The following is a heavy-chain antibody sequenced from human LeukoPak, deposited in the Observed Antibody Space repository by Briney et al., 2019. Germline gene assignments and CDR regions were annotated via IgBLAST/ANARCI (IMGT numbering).Heavy chain of an antibody. D-gene: IGHD2-15*01. V-gene: IGHV1-18*04. CDR1: GYTFTSYG. CDR3: AREYCSGSSCYWGDFDY. CDR2: ISAYNGNT. Sequence: ASVKVSCRASGYTFTSYGISWVRQAPGQGLEWMGWISAYNGNTNYAQKLQGRVTMTTDTSTSTAYMELRSLRSDDTAVYYCAREYCSGSSCYWGDFDYWGQGTLVTVSS. J-gene: IGHJ4*02.